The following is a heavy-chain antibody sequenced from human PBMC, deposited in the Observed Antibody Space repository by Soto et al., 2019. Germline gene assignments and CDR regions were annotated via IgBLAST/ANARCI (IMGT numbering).Heavy chain of an antibody. CDR3: ARGRYGDY. V-gene: IGHV1-18*01. Sequence: QFHLVQPGAEGRSPGASGRVSCRGLVNAFTTYGITGVRQAPGQGFEWRAWISAHNGNTNYAQKLQGRVTVTRDTSTSTAYMELRSLRSDDTAVYYCARGRYGDYWGQGALVTVSS. J-gene: IGHJ4*02. D-gene: IGHD1-1*01. CDR1: VNAFTTYG. CDR2: ISAHNGNT.